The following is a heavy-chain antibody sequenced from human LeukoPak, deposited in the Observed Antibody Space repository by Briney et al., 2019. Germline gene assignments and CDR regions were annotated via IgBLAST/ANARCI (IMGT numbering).Heavy chain of an antibody. CDR2: INSDGIST. J-gene: IGHJ5*02. D-gene: IGHD3-10*01. Sequence: QTGGSLRLSCAASGFTFSNYWMHWVRQGPGKGLVWVSRINSDGISTSYAGPVKGRFAISRDNAKNTLYLQMSSLRAEDTAVYYCARDLDGSGSYHWFDPWGQGTLVTVSS. CDR3: ARDLDGSGSYHWFDP. V-gene: IGHV3-74*01. CDR1: GFTFSNYW.